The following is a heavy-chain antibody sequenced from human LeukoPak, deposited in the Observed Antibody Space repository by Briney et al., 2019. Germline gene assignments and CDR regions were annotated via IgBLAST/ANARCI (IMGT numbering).Heavy chain of an antibody. Sequence: SETLSLTCTVSHYSISSGYYWGWIRQPPEKGPEWIGSIYHSGSTFYNPTLKSRVTISVDTSKNQFSLKLNSVTAADTAVYYCARVPHGETIFGVVLYWFDPWGQGTLVTVFS. CDR2: IYHSGST. V-gene: IGHV4-38-2*02. CDR3: ARVPHGETIFGVVLYWFDP. D-gene: IGHD3-3*01. CDR1: HYSISSGYY. J-gene: IGHJ5*02.